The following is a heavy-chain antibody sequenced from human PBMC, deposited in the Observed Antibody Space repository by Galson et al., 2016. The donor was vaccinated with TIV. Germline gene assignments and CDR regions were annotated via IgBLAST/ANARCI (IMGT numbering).Heavy chain of an antibody. D-gene: IGHD3-3*01. CDR2: TYYRSTWYN. Sequence: CAISGDSVSSDSAAWNWIRQSPSRGLQWLGRTYYRSTWYNDYAASLKRRITINPDTSKDQFSLQLTSVTPEDAAVYYCARGAPSVFGVIMTLDYWGQGTLLTVSS. CDR3: ARGAPSVFGVIMTLDY. J-gene: IGHJ4*02. V-gene: IGHV6-1*01. CDR1: GDSVSSDSAA.